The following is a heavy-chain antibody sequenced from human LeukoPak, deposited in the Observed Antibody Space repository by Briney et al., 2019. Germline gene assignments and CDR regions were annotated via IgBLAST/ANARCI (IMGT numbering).Heavy chain of an antibody. CDR3: AKDRSWSLHYGMDV. Sequence: PGGSLRLSCAASGLRFYSYAMSWVRQAPGKGLEWVSGIIGNGGSTHYADSVKGRFTISRDNSKNTLYLQMNSLRAEDTAVYYCAKDRSWSLHYGMDVWGQGTTVTVSS. J-gene: IGHJ6*02. CDR1: GLRFYSYA. V-gene: IGHV3-23*01. D-gene: IGHD6-13*01. CDR2: IIGNGGST.